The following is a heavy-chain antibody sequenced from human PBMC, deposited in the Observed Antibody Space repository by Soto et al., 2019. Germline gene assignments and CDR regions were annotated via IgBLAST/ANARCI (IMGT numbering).Heavy chain of an antibody. V-gene: IGHV6-1*01. Sequence: SQTLSLTCAISGDTVSSNNAAWNWVRPSPSRGFEWLGRTYYRSKWYNEYAVSVKSRITFNSDTSKNQFSLQLNSVSPEDTAIYYCAREPNYYGMDVWGQGTTVTVSS. CDR3: AREPNYYGMDV. J-gene: IGHJ6*02. CDR2: TYYRSKWYN. CDR1: GDTVSSNNAA.